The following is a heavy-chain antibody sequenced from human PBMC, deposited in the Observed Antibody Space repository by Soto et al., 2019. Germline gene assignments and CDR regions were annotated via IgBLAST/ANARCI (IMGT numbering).Heavy chain of an antibody. CDR1: GGSISDDIYY. Sequence: QVQLQESGPGLVKPSQTLSLTCTFSGGSISDDIYYWTWIRQHPGKGREWIGYIYYSGSTYYNPSLKSRVTMPVDPSKNQFPLKLSSVTAADTAVYYCARDGDPRFLEWGQGTLVTVSS. CDR3: ARDGDPRFLE. J-gene: IGHJ4*02. CDR2: IYYSGST. D-gene: IGHD4-17*01. V-gene: IGHV4-31*03.